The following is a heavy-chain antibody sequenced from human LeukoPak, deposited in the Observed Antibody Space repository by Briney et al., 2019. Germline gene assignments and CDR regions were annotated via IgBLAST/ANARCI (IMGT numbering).Heavy chain of an antibody. J-gene: IGHJ4*02. CDR3: ARNLNLYSGYGFDY. CDR2: IYHSGST. Sequence: SQTLSLTCAVSGGSISSGGYSWSWIRQPPGKGLEWIGYIYHSGSTYYNPSLKSRVTISVDRSKNQFSLKLSSVTAADTAVYYCARNLNLYSGYGFDYWGQGTLVTVSS. V-gene: IGHV4-30-2*01. CDR1: GGSISSGGYS. D-gene: IGHD5-12*01.